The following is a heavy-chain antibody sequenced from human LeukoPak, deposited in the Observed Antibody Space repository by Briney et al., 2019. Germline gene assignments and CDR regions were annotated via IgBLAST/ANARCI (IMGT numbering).Heavy chain of an antibody. D-gene: IGHD1-26*01. Sequence: GGSLRVSCAASGFTFSSYAMSWVRQAPGKGLEWVSAISGSGGSTYYADSVKGRFTISRDNSKNTLYLQMNSLKTEDTAVYYCTRPAYSGSYYNFDYWGQGTLVTVSS. CDR3: TRPAYSGSYYNFDY. CDR1: GFTFSSYA. J-gene: IGHJ4*02. V-gene: IGHV3-23*01. CDR2: ISGSGGST.